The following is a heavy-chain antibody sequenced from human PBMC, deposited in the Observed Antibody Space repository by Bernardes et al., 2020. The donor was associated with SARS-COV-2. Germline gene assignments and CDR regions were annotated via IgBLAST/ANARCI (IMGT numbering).Heavy chain of an antibody. CDR2: ISYDGSNK. J-gene: IGHJ4*02. V-gene: IGHV3-30*01. Sequence: GGSLRLSCAASGFTFSSYAMHWVRQAPGKGLEWVAVISYDGSNKYYADSVKDRFTISRDNSKNTLYLQMNSLRAEDTAVYYCARGGPRVFVVVVAATDYHFDYWGQGTLVTVSS. D-gene: IGHD2-15*01. CDR1: GFTFSSYA. CDR3: ARGGPRVFVVVVAATDYHFDY.